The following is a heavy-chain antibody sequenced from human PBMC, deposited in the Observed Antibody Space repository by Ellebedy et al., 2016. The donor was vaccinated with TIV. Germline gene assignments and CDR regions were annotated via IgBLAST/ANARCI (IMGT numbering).Heavy chain of an antibody. V-gene: IGHV4-34*01. Sequence: GSLRLSXAVYGGSFSGYFWSWIRQPPGKGLEWIGEINHSGSTNYNPSLKSRLTISVDTTKKRFSLKLSSVTAADAAVYYCARVGDYYGSGKYGLDVWGQGTTVSVSS. J-gene: IGHJ6*02. CDR2: INHSGST. CDR3: ARVGDYYGSGKYGLDV. CDR1: GGSFSGYF. D-gene: IGHD3-10*01.